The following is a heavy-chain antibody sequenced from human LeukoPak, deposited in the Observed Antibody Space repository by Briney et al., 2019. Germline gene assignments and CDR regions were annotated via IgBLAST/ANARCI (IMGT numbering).Heavy chain of an antibody. CDR3: AQTYGYSSGWYLHGTFDY. V-gene: IGHV4-61*02. CDR2: IYTSGST. CDR1: GGSIRSTTYY. J-gene: IGHJ4*02. D-gene: IGHD6-19*01. Sequence: SETLSLTCSVSGGSIRSTTYYWSWIRQPAGKGLEWIGRIYTSGSTNYNPSLKSRVTMSVDTSKNQFSLKLSSVTAADTAVYYCAQTYGYSSGWYLHGTFDYWGQGTLVTVSS.